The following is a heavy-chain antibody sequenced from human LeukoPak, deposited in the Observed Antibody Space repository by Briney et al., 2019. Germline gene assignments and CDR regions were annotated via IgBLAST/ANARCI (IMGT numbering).Heavy chain of an antibody. CDR3: ARSADSYYYYYGMDV. V-gene: IGHV1-18*01. CDR2: ISAYNGNT. Sequence: ASVKVSCKASGYTFTSYGISWVRQAPGQGLEWMGWISAYNGNTNYAEKIQGRVTMTTDTSTSTAYLELRSLRSDDTAVYYCARSADSYYYYYGMDVWGQGTTVTVSS. D-gene: IGHD2-21*01. CDR1: GYTFTSYG. J-gene: IGHJ6*02.